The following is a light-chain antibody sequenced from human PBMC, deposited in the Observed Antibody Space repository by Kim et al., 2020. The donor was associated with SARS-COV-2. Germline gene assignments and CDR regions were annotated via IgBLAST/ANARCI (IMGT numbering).Light chain of an antibody. V-gene: IGKV3-11*01. Sequence: PGERATLSCRASQSVSSYLAWYQHKPGQAPRLLVYDASNRATGIPARFSGSGSGTDFTLTISSLEPEDFAVYYCQQRINWPITFGQGTRLEIK. CDR3: QQRINWPIT. CDR1: QSVSSY. J-gene: IGKJ5*01. CDR2: DAS.